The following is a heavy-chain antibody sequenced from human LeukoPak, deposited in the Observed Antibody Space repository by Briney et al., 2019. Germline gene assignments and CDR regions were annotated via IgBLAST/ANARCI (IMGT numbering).Heavy chain of an antibody. V-gene: IGHV3-7*01. CDR3: ARQTGGGYSFGRNMNWYFDL. CDR2: IKQDGSEK. Sequence: PGGSLRLSCAASGFTFSSYWMSWVRQAPGKGLEWVANIKQDGSEKYYVDSVKGRFTISRDNAKNSLYLQMNSLRAEDTAVYYCARQTGGGYSFGRNMNWYFDLWGRGTLVTVSS. CDR1: GFTFSSYW. D-gene: IGHD6-25*01. J-gene: IGHJ2*01.